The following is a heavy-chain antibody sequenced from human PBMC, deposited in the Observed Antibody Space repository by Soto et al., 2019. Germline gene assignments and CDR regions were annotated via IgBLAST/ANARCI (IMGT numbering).Heavy chain of an antibody. Sequence: EVQLVESGGGLVQPGGSLRLSCAASGFTFSSYWMSWVRQAPGKGLEWVANIKQDGSEKYYVDSVKGRFTISRDNAKNSLYLQINSLRAEDTAVYYCARGGVSSSWYYFDYWGQGTLVTVSS. J-gene: IGHJ4*02. CDR3: ARGGVSSSWYYFDY. CDR2: IKQDGSEK. D-gene: IGHD6-13*01. CDR1: GFTFSSYW. V-gene: IGHV3-7*01.